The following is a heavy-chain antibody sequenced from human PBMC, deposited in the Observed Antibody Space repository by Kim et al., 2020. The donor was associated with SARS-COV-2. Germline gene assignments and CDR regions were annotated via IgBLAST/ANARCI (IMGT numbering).Heavy chain of an antibody. D-gene: IGHD6-19*01. V-gene: IGHV4-59*01. J-gene: IGHJ4*02. Sequence: TNYNPSLKSRVTISVGTAKTQFSLKLSSVTAADTAVYYCARVGQWLVFDYWGQGTLVTVSS. CDR2: T. CDR3: ARVGQWLVFDY.